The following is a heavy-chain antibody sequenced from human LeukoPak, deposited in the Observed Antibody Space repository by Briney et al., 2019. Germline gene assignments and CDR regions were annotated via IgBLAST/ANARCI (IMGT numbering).Heavy chain of an antibody. CDR3: AKGDDFLADYRYRFDY. J-gene: IGHJ4*02. CDR2: IDSNGVTT. D-gene: IGHD3-9*01. CDR1: GFAFSSYV. Sequence: PGGSLRLSCEVSGFAFSSYVMSWVRQAPGNGLEWVSAIDSNGVTTNYADSVKGRFTISRDNSKNTLYLQLSSLRVEDTAAYYCAKGDDFLADYRYRFDYWGQGTLVTVSS. V-gene: IGHV3-23*01.